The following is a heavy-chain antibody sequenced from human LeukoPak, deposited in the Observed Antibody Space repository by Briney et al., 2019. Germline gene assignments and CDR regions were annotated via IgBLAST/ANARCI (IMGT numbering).Heavy chain of an antibody. V-gene: IGHV3-30-3*01. CDR3: AGEDIAVAGTYFDP. CDR2: ISYDGSNK. J-gene: IGHJ5*02. Sequence: PGGSLRLSCAASGFTFSSYAMHWVRQAPGKGLEWVAVISYDGSNKYYADSVKGRFTISRDNSKNTLYLQMNSLRAEDTAVYYCAGEDIAVAGTYFDPWGQGTLVTVSS. CDR1: GFTFSSYA. D-gene: IGHD6-19*01.